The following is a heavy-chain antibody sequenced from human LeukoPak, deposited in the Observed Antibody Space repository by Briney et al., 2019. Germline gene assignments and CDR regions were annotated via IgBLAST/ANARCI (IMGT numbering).Heavy chain of an antibody. CDR1: GFTFSSYA. J-gene: IGHJ4*02. V-gene: IGHV3-23*01. Sequence: PGGSVRLSCAASGFTFSSYAMSWVRQAPGKGLEWVSAISGSGRSTYYADYVKVRFTISRDNSKNTLYLQMNSLSSEDTAVYFCAKRGVVIRAVLVVGFHKEAYYFDSWGQGALVTVSS. D-gene: IGHD2-15*01. CDR3: AKRGVVIRAVLVVGFHKEAYYFDS. CDR2: ISGSGRST.